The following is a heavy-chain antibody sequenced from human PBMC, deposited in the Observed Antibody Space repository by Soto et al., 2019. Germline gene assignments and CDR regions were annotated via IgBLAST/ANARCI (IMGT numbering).Heavy chain of an antibody. CDR1: GYTFTGYY. D-gene: IGHD3-9*01. CDR2: INPNSGGT. Sequence: ASVKVSCKASGYTFTGYYMHWVRQAPGQGLEWMGWINPNSGGTNYAQKFQGWVTMTRDTSISTAYMELSRLRSDDTAVYYCAREVSGYDILTGYYKPYYYGMDVWGQGTTVTVSS. V-gene: IGHV1-2*04. J-gene: IGHJ6*02. CDR3: AREVSGYDILTGYYKPYYYGMDV.